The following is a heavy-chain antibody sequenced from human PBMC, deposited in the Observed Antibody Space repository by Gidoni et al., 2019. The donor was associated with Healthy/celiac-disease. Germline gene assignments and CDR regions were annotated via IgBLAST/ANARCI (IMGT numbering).Heavy chain of an antibody. V-gene: IGHV4-39*07. CDR3: ARALTDYYDSSGYAFDI. CDR1: GRSLRSTFYY. CDR2: IYYSGST. J-gene: IGHJ3*02. D-gene: IGHD3-22*01. Sequence: LHLHESGPGLVKPSETLSLTCTLSGRSLRSTFYYWGWIRQPPGKGLEWIGSIYYSGSTYYNPYLKSRVTISIDTTKNQFSLKLSYVAAAETDVCDCARALTDYYDSSGYAFDIWGQGTMVTVSS.